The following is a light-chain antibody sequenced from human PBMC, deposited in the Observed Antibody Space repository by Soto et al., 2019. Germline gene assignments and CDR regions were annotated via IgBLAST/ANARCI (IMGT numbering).Light chain of an antibody. CDR3: QQYGGSPMYT. CDR1: QSVSSSY. CDR2: GAS. J-gene: IGKJ2*01. V-gene: IGKV3-20*01. Sequence: EIVLTQSPGTLSLSPGERATLSCRASQSVSSSYLAWYQQKPGQAPRLLIYGASSRAPGIPDRFSGSGSGTDFTLTISRLEPEDFAVYYCQQYGGSPMYTFGQGTKLEIK.